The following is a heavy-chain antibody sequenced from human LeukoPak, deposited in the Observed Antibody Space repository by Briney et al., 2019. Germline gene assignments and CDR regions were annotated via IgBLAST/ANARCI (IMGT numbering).Heavy chain of an antibody. CDR3: ARASSCSGGTCYAEN. CDR2: TYPGYSDT. J-gene: IGHJ4*02. CDR1: GYTFATYW. D-gene: IGHD2-15*01. V-gene: IGHV5-51*01. Sequence: ESPKISCKGSGYTFATYWIGWVRQMAGQGLDLVGITYPGYSDTRYSQSFQGQVTISADKSISTAYLQWSSLKAADTAMYYCARASSCSGGTCYAENWGQGTLVTVSS.